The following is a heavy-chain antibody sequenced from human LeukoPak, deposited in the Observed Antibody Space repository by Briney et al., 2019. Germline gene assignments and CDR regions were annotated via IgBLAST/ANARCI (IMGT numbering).Heavy chain of an antibody. V-gene: IGHV3-23*01. Sequence: PGGSLTLSCAASGFTFSSYPMSWVRQARGRGLEWVSSISGSGGSTYYADSVKGRFNISRDNSKNTLYLQMNSLRAEDTAVYYCARGGSYYFDYWGQGTLVTVSS. CDR3: ARGGSYYFDY. CDR1: GFTFSSYP. D-gene: IGHD1-26*01. J-gene: IGHJ4*02. CDR2: ISGSGGST.